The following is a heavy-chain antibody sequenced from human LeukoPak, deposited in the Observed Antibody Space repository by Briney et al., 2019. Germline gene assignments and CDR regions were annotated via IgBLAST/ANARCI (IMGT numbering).Heavy chain of an antibody. D-gene: IGHD6-19*01. CDR3: AKDGGSCWYYFDY. J-gene: IGHJ4*02. Sequence: GRSLRLSCAASGFTFDDYAMHWVRQAPGKGLEWVSGISWNSGSIGYADSVKGRFTISRDNAKNSLYLQMNSLRAEDTALYYCAKDGGSCWYYFDYWGQGTLVTGSS. CDR1: GFTFDDYA. CDR2: ISWNSGSI. V-gene: IGHV3-9*01.